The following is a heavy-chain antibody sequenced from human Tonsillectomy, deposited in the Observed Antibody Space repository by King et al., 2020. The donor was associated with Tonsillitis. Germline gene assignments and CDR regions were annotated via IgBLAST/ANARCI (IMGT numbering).Heavy chain of an antibody. V-gene: IGHV5-51*03. J-gene: IGHJ5*02. CDR2: IYPGDSDT. CDR1: GDNFTSYL. Sequence: QLVQSGAEVKKPGESLKISCQVSGDNFTSYLIGWVRQMPGKGLEWMGNIYPGDSDTRYSPSFQGQVTISADESISTAYLQWSSLKASDTAIYFFARTSSTWLGWFDPWGQGTLVTVSS. D-gene: IGHD2-2*01. CDR3: ARTSSTWLGWFDP.